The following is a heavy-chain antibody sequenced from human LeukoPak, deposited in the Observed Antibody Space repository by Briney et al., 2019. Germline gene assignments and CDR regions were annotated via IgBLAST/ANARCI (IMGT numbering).Heavy chain of an antibody. Sequence: ASAKVSCKASGYTFTGYYMHWVRQAPGQGLEWMGWISAYNGNTNYAQKLQGRVTMTTDTSTSTAYMELRSLRSDDTAVYYCARVENKLHSSGWYEYTNWGQGTLVTVSS. CDR2: ISAYNGNT. CDR3: ARVENKLHSSGWYEYTN. D-gene: IGHD6-19*01. CDR1: GYTFTGYY. J-gene: IGHJ4*02. V-gene: IGHV1-18*04.